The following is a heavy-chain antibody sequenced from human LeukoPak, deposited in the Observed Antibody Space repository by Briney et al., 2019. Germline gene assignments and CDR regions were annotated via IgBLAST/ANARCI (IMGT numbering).Heavy chain of an antibody. CDR2: MNPNSGNT. CDR3: AREGQQLVYYYYYGMDV. J-gene: IGHJ6*02. Sequence: ASVKVSCKASGYTFTSYDINWVRQATGQGLEWMGWMNPNSGNTGYAQKFQGRVTITRNTSISTAYMELSSLRSEDTAVYYCAREGQQLVYYYYYGMDVWGQGTTVTVSS. CDR1: GYTFTSYD. D-gene: IGHD6-13*01. V-gene: IGHV1-8*03.